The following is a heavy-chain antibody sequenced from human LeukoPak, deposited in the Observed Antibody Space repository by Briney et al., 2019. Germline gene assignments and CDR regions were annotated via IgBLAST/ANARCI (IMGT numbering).Heavy chain of an antibody. CDR2: ISWNSGSI. CDR3: ASEAVAAPGY. J-gene: IGHJ4*02. V-gene: IGHV3-9*01. CDR1: GFTFDDYA. Sequence: GGSLRLSCAASGFTFDDYAMHWVRQAPGKGLEWVSGISWNSGSIGYADSVKGRFTISRDNARNSLYLQMNSLRDEDTAVYYCASEAVAAPGYWGQGTLVTVSS. D-gene: IGHD6-19*01.